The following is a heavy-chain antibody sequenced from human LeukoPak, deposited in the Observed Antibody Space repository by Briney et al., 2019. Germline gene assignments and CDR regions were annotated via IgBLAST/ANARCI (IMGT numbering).Heavy chain of an antibody. Sequence: GASVKVSCKASGYTFTGYYMRWVRQAPGQGLEWMGWINPNSGGTNYAQKFQGWVTMTRDTSISTAYMELSRLRSDDTAVYYCARGNNWNDLKFDYWGQGTLVTVSS. CDR1: GYTFTGYY. CDR2: INPNSGGT. J-gene: IGHJ4*02. CDR3: ARGNNWNDLKFDY. V-gene: IGHV1-2*04. D-gene: IGHD1-1*01.